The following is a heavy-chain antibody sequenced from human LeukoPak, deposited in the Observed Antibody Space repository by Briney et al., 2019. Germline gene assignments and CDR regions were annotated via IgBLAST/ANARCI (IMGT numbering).Heavy chain of an antibody. J-gene: IGHJ4*02. D-gene: IGHD3-10*01. CDR1: GFTFSSYW. Sequence: PGGSLRLSCAASGFTFSSYWMSWVRQAPGKGLEWVANIKQDGSEKYYVDSVKGRFTISRDNATNSLYLQMNSLRAEDTAVYYCARDGETYYYGSGSYYNDYWGQGTLVTVSS. V-gene: IGHV3-7*01. CDR3: ARDGETYYYGSGSYYNDY. CDR2: IKQDGSEK.